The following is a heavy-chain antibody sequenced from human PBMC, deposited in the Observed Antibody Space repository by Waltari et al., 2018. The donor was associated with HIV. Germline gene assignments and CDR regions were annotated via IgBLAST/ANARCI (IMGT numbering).Heavy chain of an antibody. CDR2: IYYGGST. J-gene: IGHJ3*02. Sequence: QLQLQESGPGLVKPSETLSLTCTVSGGSISSSTSYLGWIRQPPGTGVEWIGSIYYGGSTYYNPSLKSRVTISVDTSKNQFSLKLSSVTAADTAMYYCARHSDSRITMIVVGPVGSFDIWGQGTMVTVSS. V-gene: IGHV4-39*01. CDR1: GGSISSSTSY. D-gene: IGHD3-22*01. CDR3: ARHSDSRITMIVVGPVGSFDI.